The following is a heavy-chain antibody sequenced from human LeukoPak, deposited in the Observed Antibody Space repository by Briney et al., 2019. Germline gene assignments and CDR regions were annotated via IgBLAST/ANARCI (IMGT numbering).Heavy chain of an antibody. CDR1: GFTFSDYY. Sequence: GGSLRLSCAASGFTFSDYYMSWIRQAPGKGLEWVSYISSSGSTISYADSVKGRFPISRDNAKNSLYLQMNSLRAEDTAVYYCARAKGSGYYYYYYYMDVWGKGTTVTVSS. J-gene: IGHJ6*03. CDR3: ARAKGSGYYYYYYYMDV. D-gene: IGHD3-22*01. V-gene: IGHV3-11*01. CDR2: ISSSGSTI.